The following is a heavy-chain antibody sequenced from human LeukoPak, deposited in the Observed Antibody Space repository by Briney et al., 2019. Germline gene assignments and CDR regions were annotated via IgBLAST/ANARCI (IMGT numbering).Heavy chain of an antibody. CDR3: ASSQLHYYDSSGYPVN. Sequence: ASVKVSCKASGGTFSSYAISWVRQAPGQGLEWMGGIIPIFGTANYAQKFQGRVTITTDESTSTAYMELSSLRSEDTAVYYCASSQLHYYDSSGYPVNWGQGTLATVSS. D-gene: IGHD3-22*01. CDR1: GGTFSSYA. V-gene: IGHV1-69*05. J-gene: IGHJ4*02. CDR2: IIPIFGTA.